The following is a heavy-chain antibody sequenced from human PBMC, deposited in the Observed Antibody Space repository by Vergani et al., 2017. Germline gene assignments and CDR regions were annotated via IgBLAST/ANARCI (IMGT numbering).Heavy chain of an antibody. CDR3: AEGGRYSGYDFPFDY. CDR2: ISYAGSNK. V-gene: IGHV3-30*18. Sequence: QVQLVESGGGVVQPGRSLRLSCAASGFTFSSYGMHWVRQAPGKGLGWVAVISYAGSNKYYADSVKGRFTISRDKSKNTLYLQMSSLRAEDTAVYYCAEGGRYSGYDFPFDYWGQGTLVTVSS. CDR1: GFTFSSYG. J-gene: IGHJ4*02. D-gene: IGHD5-12*01.